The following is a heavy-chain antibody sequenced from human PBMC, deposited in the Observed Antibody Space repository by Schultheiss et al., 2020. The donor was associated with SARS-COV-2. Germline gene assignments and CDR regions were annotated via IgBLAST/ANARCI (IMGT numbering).Heavy chain of an antibody. CDR3: AREQKNIAAAGISY. CDR1: GYTFTGYY. V-gene: IGHV1-2*02. D-gene: IGHD6-13*01. Sequence: ASVKVSCKASGYTFTGYYMHWVRQAPGQGLEWMGWINPNSGGTNYAQKFQGRVTMTRDTSITTAYMELSRLRFDDTAVYYCAREQKNIAAAGISYWGQGTLVTVSS. CDR2: INPNSGGT. J-gene: IGHJ4*02.